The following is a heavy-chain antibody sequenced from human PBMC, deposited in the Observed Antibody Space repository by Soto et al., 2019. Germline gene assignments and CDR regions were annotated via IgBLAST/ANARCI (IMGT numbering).Heavy chain of an antibody. V-gene: IGHV4-59*01. D-gene: IGHD5-12*01. CDR3: ARSRLFSSYDDAFDI. CDR1: GDSISSYY. Sequence: QVQLQESGPGLVKPSETLSLTCSVSGDSISSYYYNWIRQSPGQGLEWIGYVYYSGPTNYNPSLKSRVTISVDTSRDEISLNLDSVTAADTAVYYCARSRLFSSYDDAFDIWGQGAMVTVSA. J-gene: IGHJ3*02. CDR2: VYYSGPT.